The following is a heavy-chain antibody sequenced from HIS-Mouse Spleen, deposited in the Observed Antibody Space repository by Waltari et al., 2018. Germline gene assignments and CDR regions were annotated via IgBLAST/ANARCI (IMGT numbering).Heavy chain of an antibody. CDR1: GGSISSYY. V-gene: IGHV4-4*07. J-gene: IGHJ3*02. CDR2: IYTSGST. CDR3: ARDFHDFWSGYYGGDKKHDAFDI. D-gene: IGHD3-3*01. Sequence: QVQLQESVPGLVKPSETLSLTCTVSGGSISSYYWSWIRLPAGTGLDWVGRIYTSGSTNYNPSLKSRVTMSVDTSKNQFSLKLSSVTAADTAVYYCARDFHDFWSGYYGGDKKHDAFDIWGQGTMVTVSS.